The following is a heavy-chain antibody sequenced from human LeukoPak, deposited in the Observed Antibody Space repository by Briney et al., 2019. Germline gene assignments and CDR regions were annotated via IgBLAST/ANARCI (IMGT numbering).Heavy chain of an antibody. Sequence: GGSLRLSCAASGFTFSSYGMHWVRQAPGKGLEWVAVISYDGSNKYYADSVKGRFTISRDNSKNTLYLQMNSLRAEDTAVYYCARAKKLAYVGPTGGYFDYWGQGTLVTVSS. V-gene: IGHV3-30*03. CDR1: GFTFSSYG. J-gene: IGHJ4*02. CDR3: ARAKKLAYVGPTGGYFDY. D-gene: IGHD1-26*01. CDR2: ISYDGSNK.